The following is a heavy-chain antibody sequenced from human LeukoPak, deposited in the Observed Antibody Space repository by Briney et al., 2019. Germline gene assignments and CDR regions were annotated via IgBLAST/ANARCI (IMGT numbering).Heavy chain of an antibody. CDR2: IWYDGSNK. V-gene: IGHV3-33*01. Sequence: GRSLRLSCAASGFTFSSYGMHSVRQAPGKGLEWVAVIWYDGSNKYYADSVKGRFTISRDNSKNTLYLQMNSLRAEDTAVYYCARGPPPQRFGGPYYKGYFENWGQGTLVTVSS. CDR1: GFTFSSYG. CDR3: ARGPPPQRFGGPYYKGYFEN. J-gene: IGHJ4*02. D-gene: IGHD3-22*01.